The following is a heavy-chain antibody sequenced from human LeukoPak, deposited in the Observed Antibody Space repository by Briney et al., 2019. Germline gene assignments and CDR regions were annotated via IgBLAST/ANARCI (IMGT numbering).Heavy chain of an antibody. CDR2: IDYSGGST. J-gene: IGHJ4*02. Sequence: PGGSLRLSCTASGFTLSSYEMSWIRQAPGKGLEWVSSIDYSGGSTYYADSVKGRFTISRDNSKNTLYLQMNSLRAEDTAVYYCAKDRYYYDSSGYEAPGYWGQGTLVTVSS. CDR3: AKDRYYYDSSGYEAPGY. V-gene: IGHV3-23*01. D-gene: IGHD3-22*01. CDR1: GFTLSSYE.